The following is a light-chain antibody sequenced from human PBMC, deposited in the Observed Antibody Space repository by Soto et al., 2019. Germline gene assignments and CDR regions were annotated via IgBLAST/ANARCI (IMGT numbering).Light chain of an antibody. J-gene: IGKJ2*01. CDR1: QSLLQSNGYNY. CDR3: MQALQAPPTYT. CDR2: LGS. V-gene: IGKV2-28*01. Sequence: DIVMTQSPLSLPVTPGEPASISCRSSQSLLQSNGYNYLDWYLQKPGQSPQLLIYLGSNRASGVPGRVSGRGAGTDCTLKISRVEAEDVGVYYCMQALQAPPTYTFGQGTKLEIK.